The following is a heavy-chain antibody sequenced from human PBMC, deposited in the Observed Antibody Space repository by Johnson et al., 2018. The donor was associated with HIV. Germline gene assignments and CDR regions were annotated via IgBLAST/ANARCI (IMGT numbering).Heavy chain of an antibody. CDR1: GFTFAGYG. V-gene: IGHV3-20*04. CDR2: IRCDGATI. D-gene: IGHD3/OR15-3a*01. CDR3: ACAWTFKEEAKDAFDI. Sequence: VQLVESGGGVVQPGGSLKLSCAASGFTFAGYGMSWVRQAPGKGLEWVSVIRCDGATIGYPDSVKGRFTISRDNAKNSLYLQMNRLRAEDTAVYYCACAWTFKEEAKDAFDIWAQGTMVTVFS. J-gene: IGHJ3*02.